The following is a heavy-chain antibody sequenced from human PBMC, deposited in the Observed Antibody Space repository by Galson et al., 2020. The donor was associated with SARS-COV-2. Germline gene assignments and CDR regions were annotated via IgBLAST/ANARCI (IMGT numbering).Heavy chain of an antibody. V-gene: IGHV3-30*04. CDR2: ISYDGSNK. Sequence: GGSLRLSCAASGFTFSSYAMHWVRQAPGKGLEWVAVISYDGSNKYYADSVKGRFTISRDNSKNTLYLQMNSLRAEDTAVYYCARAHGGGYKSHFDYWGQGTLVTVSS. CDR1: GFTFSSYA. D-gene: IGHD1-1*01. CDR3: ARAHGGGYKSHFDY. J-gene: IGHJ4*02.